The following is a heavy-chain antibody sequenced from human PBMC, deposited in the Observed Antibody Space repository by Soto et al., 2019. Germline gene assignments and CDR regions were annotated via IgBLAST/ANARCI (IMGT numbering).Heavy chain of an antibody. CDR3: ANVPIWCSSTSCYTEGFDY. Sequence: EVQLLDSGGGLVQPGGSLRLSCTASGFTFSDYAMSWVRQPPGKGLEWVSVIRAGGSTYYADSVKVRFTVSRANSKNTLYLQMNSLRAEDTAVYYCANVPIWCSSTSCYTEGFDYWGQGTLVTVSS. J-gene: IGHJ4*02. V-gene: IGHV3-23*01. CDR2: IRAGGST. D-gene: IGHD2-2*02. CDR1: GFTFSDYA.